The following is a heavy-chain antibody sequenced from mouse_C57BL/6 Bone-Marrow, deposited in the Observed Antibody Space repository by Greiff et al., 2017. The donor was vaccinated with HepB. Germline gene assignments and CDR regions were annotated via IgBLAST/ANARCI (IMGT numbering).Heavy chain of an antibody. V-gene: IGHV1-50*01. CDR1: GYTFTSYW. D-gene: IGHD1-1*01. CDR3: ARPLITPVVEGDY. Sequence: VQLQQSGAELVKPGASVKLSCKASGYTFTSYWMQWVKQRPGQGLEWIGEIDPSDSYTNYNQKFKGKATLTVDTSSSTAYMQLSSLTSEDSAVYYCARPLITPVVEGDYWGQGTTLTVSS. J-gene: IGHJ2*01. CDR2: IDPSDSYT.